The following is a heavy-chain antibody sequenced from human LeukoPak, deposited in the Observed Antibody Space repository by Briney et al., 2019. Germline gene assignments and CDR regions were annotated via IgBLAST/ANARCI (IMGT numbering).Heavy chain of an antibody. CDR2: MNPNSGNT. CDR1: GYTFNIYD. V-gene: IGHV1-8*01. CDR3: ARAPQEGRDALTGNQTGNWFNP. D-gene: IGHD3-16*01. J-gene: IGHJ5*02. Sequence: ASVKVSCKAYGYTFNIYDINWVRQATGQGPEWMGWMNPNSGNTGYAQKFQGRVNLTRSTSISTAHMELSSLTSDDTAIYYCARAPQEGRDALTGNQTGNWFNPWGQGTLVTVSS.